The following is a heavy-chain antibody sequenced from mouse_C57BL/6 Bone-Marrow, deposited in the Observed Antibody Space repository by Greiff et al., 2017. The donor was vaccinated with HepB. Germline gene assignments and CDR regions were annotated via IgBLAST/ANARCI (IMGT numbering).Heavy chain of an antibody. CDR2: IRLKSDNYAT. CDR3: TYYYYFDY. Sequence: EVQLVESGGGLVQPGGSMKLSCVASGFTFSNYWMNWVRQSPEKGLEWVAQIRLKSDNYATHYAESVKGRFTISRDDSKSSVYLQMNNLRAEDTGIYYCTYYYYFDYWDQGTTLTVSS. D-gene: IGHD1-1*01. J-gene: IGHJ2*01. V-gene: IGHV6-3*01. CDR1: GFTFSNYW.